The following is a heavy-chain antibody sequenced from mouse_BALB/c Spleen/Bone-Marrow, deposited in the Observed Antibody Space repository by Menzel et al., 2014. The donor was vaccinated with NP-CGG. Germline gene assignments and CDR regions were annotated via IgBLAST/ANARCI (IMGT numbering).Heavy chain of an antibody. CDR3: TRYGNSHYYAMDY. CDR1: GYTFTSYW. D-gene: IGHD1-1*01. J-gene: IGHJ4*01. CDR2: IYPSDSYT. V-gene: IGHV1-69*02. Sequence: VHLVESGAELVRPGASVKLSCRASGYTFTSYWINWVKQRPGQGLEWIGNIYPSDSYTNYNQRFKDKATLTVDKSSSTAYMQLSSPTSEDSAVYYGTRYGNSHYYAMDYWGQGTSVTVSS.